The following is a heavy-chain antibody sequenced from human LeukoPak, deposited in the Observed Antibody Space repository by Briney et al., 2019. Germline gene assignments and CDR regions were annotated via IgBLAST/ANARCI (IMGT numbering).Heavy chain of an antibody. CDR1: GFTFSSYA. J-gene: IGHJ4*02. CDR3: ARDTDVPWDYFDY. CDR2: ISSSSSYI. V-gene: IGHV3-21*01. Sequence: GGSLRLSCAASGFTFSSYAMSWVRQAPGKGLEWVSSISSSSSYIYYADSVKGRFTISRDNAKYSLYLQMNSLRAEDTAVYYCARDTDVPWDYFDYWGQGTLVTVSS. D-gene: IGHD2-2*01.